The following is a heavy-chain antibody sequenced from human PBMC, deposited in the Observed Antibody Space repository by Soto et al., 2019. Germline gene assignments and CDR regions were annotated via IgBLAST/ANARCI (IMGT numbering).Heavy chain of an antibody. CDR1: GGTFSSYA. D-gene: IGHD6-13*01. CDR2: IIPIFGTA. J-gene: IGHJ6*02. V-gene: IGHV1-69*13. CDR3: ARVPLRIAAAGTNSYYYYYYGMDV. Sequence: SLKVSCKSSGGTFSSYAIIWVRQAPGQGLEWMGGIIPIFGTANYAQKFQGRVTITADESTSTAYMELSSLRSEDTAVYYCARVPLRIAAAGTNSYYYYYYGMDVWGQGTTVNVSS.